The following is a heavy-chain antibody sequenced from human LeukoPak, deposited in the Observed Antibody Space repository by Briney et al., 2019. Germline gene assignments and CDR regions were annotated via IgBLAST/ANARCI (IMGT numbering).Heavy chain of an antibody. D-gene: IGHD2-2*01. CDR1: GYSFTSYW. Sequence: PGESLKISCKGSGYSFTSYWIGWVRQMPGKGLEWMGIIYPGDSDTRYSPSFQGQVTISADKSISTAYLQWSSLKASDTAMYYCARRRLVVVPAPNLGDYYYYYYMDVWGKGTTVTVSS. J-gene: IGHJ6*03. CDR3: ARRRLVVVPAPNLGDYYYYYYMDV. V-gene: IGHV5-51*01. CDR2: IYPGDSDT.